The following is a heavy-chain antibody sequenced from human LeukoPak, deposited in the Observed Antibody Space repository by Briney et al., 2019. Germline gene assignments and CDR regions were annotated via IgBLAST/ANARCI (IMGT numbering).Heavy chain of an antibody. J-gene: IGHJ5*02. CDR3: ARDTAPLTSGWFDP. Sequence: ASVTVSCKASGYTFTNYAMNWVRQAPGQGREWMGWINTNTGNPTYAQGFTGRFVFSLNTSVSTAYLQISSLTAEDTAVYYCARDTAPLTSGWFDPWGQGTLVTVSS. D-gene: IGHD3-9*01. CDR2: INTNTGNP. CDR1: GYTFTNYA. V-gene: IGHV7-4-1*02.